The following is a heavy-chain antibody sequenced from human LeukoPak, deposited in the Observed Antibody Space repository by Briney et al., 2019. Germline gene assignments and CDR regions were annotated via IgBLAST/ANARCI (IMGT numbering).Heavy chain of an antibody. CDR3: ATLRRGYCSSTSCLNWFDP. J-gene: IGHJ5*02. D-gene: IGHD2-2*01. V-gene: IGHV1-24*01. Sequence: GASVKVSCKVSGYSLTELSMHWVRQAPGKGLECMGGFDPEDGETIYAQKFRGRVTMTEDTSTDTAYMELSSLRSEDTAVYYCATLRRGYCSSTSCLNWFDPWGQGTLVTVSS. CDR2: FDPEDGET. CDR1: GYSLTELS.